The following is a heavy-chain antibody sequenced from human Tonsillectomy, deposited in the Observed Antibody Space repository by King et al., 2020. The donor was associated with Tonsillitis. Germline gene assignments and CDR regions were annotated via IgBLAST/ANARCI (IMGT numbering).Heavy chain of an antibody. J-gene: IGHJ6*02. D-gene: IGHD2-15*01. V-gene: IGHV3-48*02. CDR3: ASDSGAGYCSGGSCYPYYYYYGMDV. Sequence: VQLVESGGGLVQPGGSLRLSCAASGFTFSSYSMNWVRQAPGKGLEWVSYISSSSSTIYYADSVKGRFTISRDNAKNSLYLQMNSLRDEDTAVYYCASDSGAGYCSGGSCYPYYYYYGMDVWGQGTTVTVSS. CDR2: ISSSSSTI. CDR1: GFTFSSYS.